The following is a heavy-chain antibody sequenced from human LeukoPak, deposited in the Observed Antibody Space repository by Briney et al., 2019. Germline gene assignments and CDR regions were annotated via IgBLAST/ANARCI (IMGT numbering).Heavy chain of an antibody. V-gene: IGHV1-18*01. J-gene: IGHJ4*02. Sequence: ASVKDSCKASGYTFTSYGISWVRQAPGQGLEWMGWISAYNGNTNYAQKLQGRVTMTTDTSTSTAYMELRSLRSDDTAVYYCARALGYCSSTSCQGAVGYWGQGTLVTVSS. D-gene: IGHD2-2*01. CDR2: ISAYNGNT. CDR3: ARALGYCSSTSCQGAVGY. CDR1: GYTFTSYG.